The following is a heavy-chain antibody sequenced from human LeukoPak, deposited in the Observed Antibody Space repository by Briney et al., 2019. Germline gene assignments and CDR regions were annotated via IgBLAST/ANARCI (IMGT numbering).Heavy chain of an antibody. CDR2: IYSSGST. Sequence: SWVRQHPGKGLEWIGYIYSSGSTFYSPSLKSRVTISVDTSKNRFSLKLTSVTAADTAVYYCAREPYYYDTSGPHWGQGTLVTVSS. J-gene: IGHJ4*02. CDR3: AREPYYYDTSGPH. V-gene: IGHV4-31*02. D-gene: IGHD3-22*01.